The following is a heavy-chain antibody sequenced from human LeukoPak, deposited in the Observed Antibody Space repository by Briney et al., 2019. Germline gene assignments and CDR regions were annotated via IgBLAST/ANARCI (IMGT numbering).Heavy chain of an antibody. CDR1: GGSISSYY. CDR3: ARVTGYMTEDYFDY. D-gene: IGHD6-13*01. V-gene: IGHV4-59*01. CDR2: IYYSGST. J-gene: IGHJ4*02. Sequence: PSETLSLTCSVSGGSISSYYWSWIRQSPGKGLEWIGYIYYSGSTNYNPSLKSRVTISVDTSKNQFSLKLSSVTAADTAVYYCARVTGYMTEDYFDYWGQGTLITVSS.